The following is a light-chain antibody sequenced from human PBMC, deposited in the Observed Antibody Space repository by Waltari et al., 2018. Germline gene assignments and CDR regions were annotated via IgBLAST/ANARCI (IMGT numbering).Light chain of an antibody. Sequence: QTVVTLEPSLTVSPGGTVTLTCTSSTGAVTSGYYPNWFQQKPGQVPRALIYCTSNKHSWTPARFSGSLLGGKAALTLSGVQPEDEAEYYCLLYYGGAWVFGGGTKLTVL. CDR3: LLYYGGAWV. V-gene: IGLV7-43*01. CDR2: CTS. CDR1: TGAVTSGYY. J-gene: IGLJ3*02.